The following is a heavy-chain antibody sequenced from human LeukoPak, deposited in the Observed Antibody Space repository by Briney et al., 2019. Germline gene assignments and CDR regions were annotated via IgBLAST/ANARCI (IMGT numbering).Heavy chain of an antibody. J-gene: IGHJ3*02. V-gene: IGHV1-69*06. D-gene: IGHD3-22*01. CDR1: GGTFSSYA. Sequence: GASVKVSCKASGGTFSSYAISWVRQAPGQGLEWMGGIIPIFGTANYAQKFQGRVTITADKSTSTAYMELSSLRSEDTAVYYCARDYDSSGYHDAFDIWGQGTMVTVSS. CDR3: ARDYDSSGYHDAFDI. CDR2: IIPIFGTA.